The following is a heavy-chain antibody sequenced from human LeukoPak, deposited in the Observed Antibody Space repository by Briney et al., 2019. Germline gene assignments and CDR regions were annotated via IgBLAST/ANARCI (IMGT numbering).Heavy chain of an antibody. CDR2: ISSSSSYI. CDR3: ASLSAAMVYYFDY. V-gene: IGHV3-21*01. CDR1: GFTFSSYS. Sequence: GGSLRLSCAASGFTFSSYSMNWVRQAPGKGLEWVSSISSSSSYIYYADSVKGRFTISRDNAKNSLYLQMNSLRAEDTAAFYCASLSAAMVYYFDYWGQGTLVTVSS. J-gene: IGHJ4*02. D-gene: IGHD5-18*01.